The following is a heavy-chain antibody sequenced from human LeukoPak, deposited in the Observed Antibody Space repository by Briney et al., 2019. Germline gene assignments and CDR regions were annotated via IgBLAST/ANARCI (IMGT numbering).Heavy chain of an antibody. J-gene: IGHJ4*02. D-gene: IGHD4-17*01. V-gene: IGHV4-34*01. CDR1: GGSFSGYY. CDR3: ARGTMTTVTYYFDY. Sequence: SETLSLTCAVCGGSFSGYYWSWIRQPPGKGLEWIGEINHSGSTNYNPSLKSRVTISVDTSKNQFSLKLSSVTAADTAVYYCARGTMTTVTYYFDYWGQGTLVTVSS. CDR2: INHSGST.